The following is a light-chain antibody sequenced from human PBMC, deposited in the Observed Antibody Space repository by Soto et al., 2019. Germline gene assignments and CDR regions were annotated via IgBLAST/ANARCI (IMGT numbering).Light chain of an antibody. Sequence: QSALTQPASVSGSPGQSITISCTGTSSDVGGYNYVSWYQQHPGKAPKLMIYEVSNRPSGVSNRFSGSKSGNTASLTISGLQADEEADYYCSSYTSSSVVFGGGTKLTVL. J-gene: IGLJ2*01. CDR1: SSDVGGYNY. CDR2: EVS. CDR3: SSYTSSSVV. V-gene: IGLV2-14*01.